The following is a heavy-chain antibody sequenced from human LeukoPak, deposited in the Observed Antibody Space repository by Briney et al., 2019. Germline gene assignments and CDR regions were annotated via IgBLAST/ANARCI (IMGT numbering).Heavy chain of an antibody. CDR3: ARSGFCSSTSCPIED. CDR2: IIPIFGSS. CDR1: GGSFSNYA. J-gene: IGHJ4*02. V-gene: IGHV1-69*01. Sequence: SVKVSCKASGGSFSNYAISWVRQAPGQGLEWLGGIIPIFGSSDFAQKFQGRVTITADESTSTAYMELSSLRSEDTAVYFCARSGFCSSTSCPIEDWGQGTLVTVSS. D-gene: IGHD2-2*01.